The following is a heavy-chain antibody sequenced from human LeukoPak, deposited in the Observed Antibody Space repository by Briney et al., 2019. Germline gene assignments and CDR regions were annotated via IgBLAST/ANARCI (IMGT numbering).Heavy chain of an antibody. CDR3: ARVADYYYDSSGFQIIDF. CDR1: GFTFSSYA. CDR2: ISGSGGIT. Sequence: GGSPRLSCAASGFTFSSYAMSWVRQAPGEGLEWVSAISGSGGITYYADSVKGRLTISRDNSKNTLYLQMNSLRADDTAVYYCARVADYYYDSSGFQIIDFWGQGTLVTVSS. D-gene: IGHD3-22*01. J-gene: IGHJ4*02. V-gene: IGHV3-23*01.